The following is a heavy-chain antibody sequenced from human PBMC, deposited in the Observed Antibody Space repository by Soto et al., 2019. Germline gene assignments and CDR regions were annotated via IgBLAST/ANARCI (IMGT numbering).Heavy chain of an antibody. CDR3: ARLGAYYQSLAP. V-gene: IGHV4-30-2*01. J-gene: IGHJ5*02. D-gene: IGHD2-21*01. CDR1: GGSISSGGYS. CDR2: IYHSGST. Sequence: PSETLSLTCAVSGGSISSGGYSWSWIRQPPGKGLEWIGYIYHSGSTYYNPSLKSRVTISVDRSKNQFSLRLTSVTASDTAVYYCARLGAYYQSLAPWGQGTVVTVSS.